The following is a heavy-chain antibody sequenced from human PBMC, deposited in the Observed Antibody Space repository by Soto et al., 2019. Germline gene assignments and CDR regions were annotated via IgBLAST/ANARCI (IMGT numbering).Heavy chain of an antibody. CDR1: GGSISSYY. Sequence: PSETLSLTCTVSGGSISSYYWSWIRQPPGKGLEWIGYIYYSGSTNYNPSLKSRVTISVDTSKNQFSLKLSSVTAADTAVYYCAGLAKGLPRPNWFDPWGQGTLVTVSS. CDR3: AGLAKGLPRPNWFDP. D-gene: IGHD5-18*01. J-gene: IGHJ5*02. V-gene: IGHV4-59*01. CDR2: IYYSGST.